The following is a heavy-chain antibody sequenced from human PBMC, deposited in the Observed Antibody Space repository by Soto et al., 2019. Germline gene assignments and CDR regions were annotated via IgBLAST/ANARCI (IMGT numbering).Heavy chain of an antibody. J-gene: IGHJ4*02. CDR1: GFTFSSYW. CDR2: IKQDGSEN. V-gene: IGHV3-7*03. Sequence: GGSLRLSCAASGFTFSSYWMSWVRQAPGKGLEWVANIKQDGSENYYADSVKGRFTISRDNSKNTLYLQMNSLRAEDTAVYYCAKVYCSSTSCDYWGQGTLVTVSS. D-gene: IGHD2-2*01. CDR3: AKVYCSSTSCDY.